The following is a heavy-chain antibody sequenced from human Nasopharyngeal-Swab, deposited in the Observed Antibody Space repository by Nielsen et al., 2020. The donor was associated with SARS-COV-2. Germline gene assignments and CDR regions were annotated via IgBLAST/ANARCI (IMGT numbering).Heavy chain of an antibody. J-gene: IGHJ6*02. CDR1: GFTFNNYN. D-gene: IGHD3-3*01. CDR2: ISSSCSYI. V-gene: IGHV3-21*01. CDR3: ARDGLDYDFWSAYFMDV. Sequence: GGSLRLSCAASGFTFNNYNFNWVRQAPGQGLEWVSSISSSCSYIYYADSVKGRFTISRDNAKNSLYLQMNSLRAEDTAVYYCARDGLDYDFWSAYFMDVWGQGTTVTVSS.